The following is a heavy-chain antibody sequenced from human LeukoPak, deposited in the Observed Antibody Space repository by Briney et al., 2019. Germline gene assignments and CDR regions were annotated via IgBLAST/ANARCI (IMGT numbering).Heavy chain of an antibody. D-gene: IGHD3-9*01. J-gene: IGHJ6*03. CDR1: GYTFTSYD. CDR3: AREKRGYDISTGYPYYYYYYMDV. V-gene: IGHV1-8*01. CDR2: MNPNSGNT. Sequence: ASVKVPCKASGYTFTSYDINWVRQATGQGLEWMGWMNPNSGNTGYAQKFQGRVTMTRNTSISTAYMELSSLRSEDTAVYYCAREKRGYDISTGYPYYYYYYMDVWGKGTTVTISS.